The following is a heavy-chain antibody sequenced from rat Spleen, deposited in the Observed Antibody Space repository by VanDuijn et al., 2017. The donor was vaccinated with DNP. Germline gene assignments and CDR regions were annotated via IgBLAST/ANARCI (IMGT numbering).Heavy chain of an antibody. CDR1: GFTFNTYY. V-gene: IGHV5-25*01. Sequence: EVQLVESGGGLVQPGRSMSLSCTASGFTFNTYYMAWVRQAPTKGLEWVASITPSGGNPYFPDSVKGRFTISRNNAKNTLYLQMNSLKSEDTATYYCARARGSGYFDFWGPGTMVTVSS. J-gene: IGHJ1*01. D-gene: IGHD4-3*01. CDR3: ARARGSGYFDF. CDR2: ITPSGGNP.